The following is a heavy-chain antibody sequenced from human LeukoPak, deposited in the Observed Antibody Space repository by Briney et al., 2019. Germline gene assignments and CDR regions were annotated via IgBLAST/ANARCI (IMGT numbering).Heavy chain of an antibody. J-gene: IGHJ5*02. D-gene: IGHD2-15*01. CDR1: GYSISSSNW. V-gene: IGHV4-28*03. Sequence: SDTLSLTCAVSGYSISSSNWWGWIRQPPGKGLEWIGYIYYSGSTNYNPSLKSRVTISVDKSKNQFSLKLSSVTAADTAVYYCARDSPCSGGSCSNWFDPWGQGTLVTVSS. CDR3: ARDSPCSGGSCSNWFDP. CDR2: IYYSGST.